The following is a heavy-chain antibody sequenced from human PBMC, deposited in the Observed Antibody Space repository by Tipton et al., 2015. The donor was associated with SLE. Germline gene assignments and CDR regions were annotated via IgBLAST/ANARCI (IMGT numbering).Heavy chain of an antibody. CDR2: INHSGST. V-gene: IGHV4-34*01. Sequence: LRLSCAVYGGSFSGYYWSWIRQPPGKGLEWIGEINHSGSTNYNPSLKSRVTISVDTSKNQFSLKLSSVTAADTAVYYCARQGYYDSSAFGYWGQGTLVTVSS. D-gene: IGHD3-22*01. J-gene: IGHJ4*02. CDR1: GGSFSGYY. CDR3: ARQGYYDSSAFGY.